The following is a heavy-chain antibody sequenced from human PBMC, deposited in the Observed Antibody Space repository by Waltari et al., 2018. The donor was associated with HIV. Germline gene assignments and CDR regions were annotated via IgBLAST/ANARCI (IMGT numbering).Heavy chain of an antibody. D-gene: IGHD3-22*01. V-gene: IGHV4-61*02. J-gene: IGHJ4*02. CDR3: ARGIDDSTGYMKNGFDY. CDR2: IFGSGGT. CDR1: GGSISSGNYY. Sequence: QVQLQESGPGLVKPSQTLSLTCTVSGGSISSGNYYWSWIRQPAGKGLEWIGRIFGSGGTNYNPSLKGVVTISVDTSKNQFSLRLSSLTAADTAVYFCARGIDDSTGYMKNGFDYWGQGTLVTVSS.